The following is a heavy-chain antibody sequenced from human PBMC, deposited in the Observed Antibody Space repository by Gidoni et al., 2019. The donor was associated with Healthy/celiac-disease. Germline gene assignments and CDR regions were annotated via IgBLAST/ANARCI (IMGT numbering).Heavy chain of an antibody. CDR1: GGTFSSYT. CDR2: IIPILGIA. CDR3: VYDSSGYSADY. J-gene: IGHJ4*02. V-gene: IGHV1-69*02. Sequence: QVQLVQSGAEVKKPGSSVKVSCKASGGTFSSYTISWVRQAPGQGLEWMGRIIPILGIANYAQKFQGRVTITADKSTSTAYMELSSLRSEDTAVYYCVYDSSGYSADYWGQGTLVTVSS. D-gene: IGHD3-22*01.